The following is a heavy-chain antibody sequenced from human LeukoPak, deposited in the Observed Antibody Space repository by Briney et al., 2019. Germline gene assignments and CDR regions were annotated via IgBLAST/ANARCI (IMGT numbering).Heavy chain of an antibody. V-gene: IGHV4-59*01. CDR3: AREAKVGAKIGAFDI. CDR1: GGSLSGYY. Sequence: SETLSLTCAVYGGSLSGYYWSWIRQPPGKGLEWIGYIYYSGSTNYNPSLKSRVTISVDTSKNQFSLKLSSVTAADTAVYYCAREAKVGAKIGAFDIWGQGTMVTVSS. D-gene: IGHD1-26*01. CDR2: IYYSGST. J-gene: IGHJ3*02.